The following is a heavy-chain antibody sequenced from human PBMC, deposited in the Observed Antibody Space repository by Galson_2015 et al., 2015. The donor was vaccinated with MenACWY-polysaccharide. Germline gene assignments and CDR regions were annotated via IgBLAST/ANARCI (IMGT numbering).Heavy chain of an antibody. V-gene: IGHV1-2*02. Sequence: SVKVSCKASGYTFTGYYMHWVRQAPGQGLEWMGWINPNSGGTNYAQKFQGRVTMTRDTSISTAYMELSRLRSDDTAVYYCAKGGVTIFGVVIISDDYYYYGMDVWGQGTTVTVSS. CDR2: INPNSGGT. J-gene: IGHJ6*02. CDR3: AKGGVTIFGVVIISDDYYYYGMDV. D-gene: IGHD3-3*01. CDR1: GYTFTGYY.